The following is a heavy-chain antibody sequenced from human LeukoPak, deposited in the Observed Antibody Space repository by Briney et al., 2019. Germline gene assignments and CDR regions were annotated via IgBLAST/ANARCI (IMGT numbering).Heavy chain of an antibody. J-gene: IGHJ6*02. CDR1: GVTFRSYA. Sequence: GGSLRLSCAASGVTFRSYAMSWVRQAPGKGLEGGSTISGSGGSGGSTDYADSVKGRFTISRGNSKNTLYLQMNSLRAEDTAVYYCAKDSPKRYYDSSGYYDYYYGMDVWGQGNTVTVSS. D-gene: IGHD3-22*01. V-gene: IGHV3-23*01. CDR2: ISGSGGSGGST. CDR3: AKDSPKRYYDSSGYYDYYYGMDV.